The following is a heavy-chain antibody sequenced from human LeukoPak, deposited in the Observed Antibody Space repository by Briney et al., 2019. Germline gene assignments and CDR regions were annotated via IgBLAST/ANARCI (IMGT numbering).Heavy chain of an antibody. CDR2: INHSGST. CDR1: GGSFSGYY. V-gene: IGHV4-34*01. D-gene: IGHD5-18*01. J-gene: IGHJ4*02. Sequence: SETLSLTCAVYGGSFSGYYWSWIRQPPGKGLEWIGEINHSGSTNYNPSLKSRVTISVDTSKNQFSLKLSSVTAADTAVYYCARRGYSYGSDYWGRGTLVTVSS. CDR3: ARRGYSYGSDY.